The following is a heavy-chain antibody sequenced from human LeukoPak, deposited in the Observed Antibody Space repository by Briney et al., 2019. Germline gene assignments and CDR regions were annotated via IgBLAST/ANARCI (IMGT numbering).Heavy chain of an antibody. D-gene: IGHD3-16*02. CDR3: ARVPDYVWGSYRKSFDY. CDR2: ISAYNGNT. V-gene: IGHV1-18*01. Sequence: VASVKVSCKASGYTFTSYGISWVRQAPGQGLEWMGWISAYNGNTNYPQKLQGRVTMTTDTSTSTAYMELRSLRSDDTAVYYCARVPDYVWGSYRKSFDYWGQGTLVTVSS. J-gene: IGHJ4*02. CDR1: GYTFTSYG.